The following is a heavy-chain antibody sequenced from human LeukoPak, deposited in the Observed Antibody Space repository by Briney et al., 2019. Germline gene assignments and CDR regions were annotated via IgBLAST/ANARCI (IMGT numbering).Heavy chain of an antibody. D-gene: IGHD3-22*01. CDR2: IIPILGIA. CDR3: AKDLGVTYYYDSSGYYYDY. V-gene: IGHV1-69*04. Sequence: GASVKVSCKASGGTFSSYAISWVRQAPGQGLEWMGRIIPILGIANYAQKFQGRVTITADKSTSTAYMELSSLRSEDTAVYYCAKDLGVTYYYDSSGYYYDYWGQGTLVTVSS. J-gene: IGHJ4*02. CDR1: GGTFSSYA.